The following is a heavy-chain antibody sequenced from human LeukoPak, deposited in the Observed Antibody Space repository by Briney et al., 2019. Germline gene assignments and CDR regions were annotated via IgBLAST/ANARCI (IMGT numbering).Heavy chain of an antibody. J-gene: IGHJ4*02. D-gene: IGHD4-17*01. CDR2: IDSGGTYI. CDR3: ARDRSTVTYSDY. Sequence: PGGSLRLSCAASGFTFSSYSMNWVRQAPGKGLEWVSGIDSGGTYIYYADSVKGRFSISRDNAQNSLFLQMNSLRAEDTAVYYCARDRSTVTYSDYWGQGTLVTVSS. CDR1: GFTFSSYS. V-gene: IGHV3-21*01.